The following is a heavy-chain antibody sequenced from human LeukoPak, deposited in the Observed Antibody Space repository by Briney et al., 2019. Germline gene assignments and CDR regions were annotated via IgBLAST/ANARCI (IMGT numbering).Heavy chain of an antibody. D-gene: IGHD3-3*01. V-gene: IGHV4-34*01. CDR2: INHSGST. J-gene: IGHJ2*01. CDR1: GGSFSGYY. CDR3: ARQSGDFWSGYPRYFDL. Sequence: SETLSLTCAVYGGSFSGYYWSWIRQPPGKGLEWIGEINHSGSTNYNPSLKSRVTISVDTSKNQFSLKLSSVTAADTAVYYCARQSGDFWSGYPRYFDLWGRGTLVTVSS.